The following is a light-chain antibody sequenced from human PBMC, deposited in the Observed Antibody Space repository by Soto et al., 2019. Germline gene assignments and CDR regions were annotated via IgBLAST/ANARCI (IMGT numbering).Light chain of an antibody. V-gene: IGKV3-15*01. CDR3: QQYHDWPPYT. Sequence: EIVMTQSPATLSVSPGERATLSCRASQCVRSNLAWYQQKPGQAPRLLIYGASTRATGVPARFSGSGSGTEFSLTISSLQSEDFAVYYCQQYHDWPPYTFGQGTKLEIK. J-gene: IGKJ2*01. CDR2: GAS. CDR1: QCVRSN.